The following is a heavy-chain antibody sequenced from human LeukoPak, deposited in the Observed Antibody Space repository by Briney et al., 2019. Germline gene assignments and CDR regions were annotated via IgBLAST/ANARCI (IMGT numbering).Heavy chain of an antibody. CDR3: ARDEGATIGYYYYGMDV. Sequence: GGSLRLSCAASGFTFSSYSMNWVRQAPGKGLEWVSSISSSSRYIYYADSVKGRFTISRDNAKNSLYLQMNSLRAEDTAVYYCARDEGATIGYYYYGMDVWGQGTTVTVSS. CDR2: ISSSSRYI. V-gene: IGHV3-21*01. D-gene: IGHD1-26*01. CDR1: GFTFSSYS. J-gene: IGHJ6*02.